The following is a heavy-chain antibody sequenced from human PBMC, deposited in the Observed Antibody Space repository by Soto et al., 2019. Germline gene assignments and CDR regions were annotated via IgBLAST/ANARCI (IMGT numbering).Heavy chain of an antibody. V-gene: IGHV1-2*02. CDR2: INPNSGGT. J-gene: IGHJ5*02. CDR3: ARYRLTAARRGNWFDP. D-gene: IGHD6-6*01. CDR1: GYTFTGYY. Sequence: GASVKVSCKASGYTFTGYYMHWVRQAPGQGLEWMGWINPNSGGTNYAQKFQGRVTMTRDTSISTAYMELSRLRSDDTAVYYCARYRLTAARRGNWFDPWGQGTLVTVSS.